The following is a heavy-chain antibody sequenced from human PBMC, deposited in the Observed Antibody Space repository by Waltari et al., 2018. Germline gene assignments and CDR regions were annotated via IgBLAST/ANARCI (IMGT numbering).Heavy chain of an antibody. J-gene: IGHJ5*02. CDR2: INPNNGNI. Sequence: QVQLVQSGAEVKKPGASVKVSCKASGYSFTGYYIQWVRPAPGQGLEWMGRINPNNGNINYAQNFQGRVTLTRDTSITTAYMELRSLISDDTAIYYCARGGIAATDNPFDPWGQGTLVTVSS. CDR3: ARGGIAATDNPFDP. D-gene: IGHD6-13*01. V-gene: IGHV1-2*06. CDR1: GYSFTGYY.